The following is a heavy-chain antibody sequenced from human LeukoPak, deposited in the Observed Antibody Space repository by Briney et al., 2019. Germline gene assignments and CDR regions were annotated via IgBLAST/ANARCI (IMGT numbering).Heavy chain of an antibody. CDR1: GGSFSGYY. J-gene: IGHJ4*02. Sequence: SETLSLTCAVYGGSFSGYYWSWIRQPPGKGLEWIGEINHSGSTNYNPSLKSRVTISVDTSKNQFSLKLSSVTAADTAEYYCARGADGYKGRFDYWGQGTLVTVSS. CDR2: INHSGST. V-gene: IGHV4-34*01. D-gene: IGHD5-24*01. CDR3: ARGADGYKGRFDY.